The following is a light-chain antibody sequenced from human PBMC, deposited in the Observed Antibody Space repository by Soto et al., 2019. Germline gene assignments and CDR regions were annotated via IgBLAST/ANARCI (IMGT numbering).Light chain of an antibody. V-gene: IGKV1-5*03. Sequence: DFQMTQSPSTLSASVGDRLTITGRASQNINNWLAWYQQKPGKAPKLLIYEASNLQSGVPSRFSGSGSGTEFILTISSLQPDDFATYYCQQCTSYSYTFGQGTKVDIK. CDR2: EAS. J-gene: IGKJ2*01. CDR3: QQCTSYSYT. CDR1: QNINNW.